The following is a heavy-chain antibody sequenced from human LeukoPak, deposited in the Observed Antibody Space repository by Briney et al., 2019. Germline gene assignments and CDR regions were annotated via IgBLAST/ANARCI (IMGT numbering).Heavy chain of an antibody. V-gene: IGHV3-74*01. CDR3: ATGNYHGFDI. CDR1: GFTFSSYA. Sequence: AGGSLRLSCAASGFTFSSYAMSWVRQAPGKGLEWVSCLNNDGSSIRYADSVRGRFTISRDNAKNTLYLQMNSLRAEDTAVYYCATGNYHGFDIWGQGTMVTVSS. D-gene: IGHD3-16*02. J-gene: IGHJ3*02. CDR2: LNNDGSSI.